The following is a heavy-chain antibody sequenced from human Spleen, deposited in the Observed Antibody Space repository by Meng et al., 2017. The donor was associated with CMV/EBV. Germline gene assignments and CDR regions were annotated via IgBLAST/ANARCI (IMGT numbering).Heavy chain of an antibody. CDR2: IIPIFGTA. V-gene: IGHV1-69*12. Sequence: QVQLGRSGAEVKKPGSSVKVSCKASGGTFSSYAISWVRQAPGQGLEWMGGIIPIFGTANYAQKFQGRVTITADESTSTAYMELSSLRSEDTAVYYCARDPKTGGYSYGPNYFDYWGQGTLVTVSS. CDR1: GGTFSSYA. CDR3: ARDPKTGGYSYGPNYFDY. D-gene: IGHD5-18*01. J-gene: IGHJ4*02.